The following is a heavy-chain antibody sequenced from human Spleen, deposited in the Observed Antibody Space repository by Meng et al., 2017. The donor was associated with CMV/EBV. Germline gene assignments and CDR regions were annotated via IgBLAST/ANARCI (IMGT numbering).Heavy chain of an antibody. D-gene: IGHD3-3*01. CDR1: GFSFSTYW. Sequence: GESLKISCAGSGFSFSTYWISWVRQAPGKGLEWVANIRYTANEKNYVDSVKGRFTISRDNAKKSVYLQMNSLRAEDTAVYYCARTYDFWSGYPVYWGQGTLVTVSS. CDR2: IRYTANEK. J-gene: IGHJ4*02. CDR3: ARTYDFWSGYPVY. V-gene: IGHV3-7*01.